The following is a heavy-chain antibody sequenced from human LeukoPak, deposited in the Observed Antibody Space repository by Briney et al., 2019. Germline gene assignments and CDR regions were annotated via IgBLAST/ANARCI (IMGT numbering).Heavy chain of an antibody. Sequence: SETLSLTCTVSAGSISSYYWNWIRQVPGKGLEWIGYIFYGANTYYNPSLKDRVTMSMDTSKSQVSLKLTSVTAAETAVYYCASGTIFGVIAPYCFHSWGQGTLVTVSP. CDR1: AGSISSYY. CDR3: ASGTIFGVIAPYCFHS. CDR2: IFYGANT. V-gene: IGHV4-59*01. J-gene: IGHJ4*02. D-gene: IGHD3-3*01.